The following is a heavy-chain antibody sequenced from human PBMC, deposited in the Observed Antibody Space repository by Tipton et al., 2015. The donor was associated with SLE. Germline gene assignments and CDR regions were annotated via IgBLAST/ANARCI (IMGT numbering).Heavy chain of an antibody. CDR1: GGSFSGYY. Sequence: TLSLTCAVYGGSFSGYYWTWIRQPPGKGLEWIGEINLSGRTDYNPSLKSRVTISLDTSKNQFSLRLSSVTAADTAVYYCARTVKGVITIYYYYNMDVWGQGTTVTVSS. D-gene: IGHD3-22*01. J-gene: IGHJ6*02. CDR2: INLSGRT. CDR3: ARTVKGVITIYYYYNMDV. V-gene: IGHV4-34*01.